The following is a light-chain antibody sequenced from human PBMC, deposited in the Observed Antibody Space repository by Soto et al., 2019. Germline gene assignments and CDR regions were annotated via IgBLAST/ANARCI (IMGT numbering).Light chain of an antibody. V-gene: IGLV2-8*01. Sequence: LTQPPSASGSPGQSVTISCTGTSSDVGASEYVSWYQQHPGKAPKLMIYQVSKRPSGVPDRFSGSRSGNTASLTVSGLQAEDEADYYCTSYTSSYIFVLGGGTKVTVL. CDR2: QVS. CDR3: TSYTSSYIFV. CDR1: SSDVGASEY. J-gene: IGLJ1*01.